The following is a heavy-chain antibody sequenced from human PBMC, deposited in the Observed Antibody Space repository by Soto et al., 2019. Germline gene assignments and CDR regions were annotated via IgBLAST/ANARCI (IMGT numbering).Heavy chain of an antibody. CDR1: GFTFRNCG. D-gene: IGHD3-22*01. CDR2: INDRGGDT. CDR3: ARGDYYDSSGYYYVDAFDI. J-gene: IGHJ3*02. V-gene: IGHV3-23*01. Sequence: GGSLRLSCATSGFTFRNCGMGWVRQAPGKGLEWVSGINDRGGDTNYADSVKGRFTISRENAKNSLYLQMNSLRAGDTAVYYCARGDYYDSSGYYYVDAFDIWGQGTMVTVSS.